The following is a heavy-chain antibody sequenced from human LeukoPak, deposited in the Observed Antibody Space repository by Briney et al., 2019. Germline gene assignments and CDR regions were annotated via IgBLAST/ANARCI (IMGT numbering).Heavy chain of an antibody. CDR3: APDLGGAAWSLDY. J-gene: IGHJ4*02. CDR1: GFTFRNYG. CDR2: INDGGTSA. V-gene: IGHV3-23*01. D-gene: IGHD2-15*01. Sequence: GGSLRLSCTASGFTFRNYGMSWVRQAPGKGLEWVSVINDGGTSAYYTDSVKGRFTISRDNSKNTLYLQMNSLRVEDTAVYYCAPDLGGAAWSLDYWGQGTLVTVSS.